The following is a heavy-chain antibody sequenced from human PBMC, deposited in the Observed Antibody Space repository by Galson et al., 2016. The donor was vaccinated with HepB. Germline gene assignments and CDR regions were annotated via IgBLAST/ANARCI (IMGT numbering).Heavy chain of an antibody. CDR2: ISSAGNTI. CDR3: ARGWGGDSQDAFDL. D-gene: IGHD2-21*01. Sequence: SLRLSCAASGSTFSHYSMNWVRQAPGKGLEWISFISSAGNTIYYADSEKGRFTVSRDNAKNSLFLQMTYLRAEDTALYYCARGWGGDSQDAFDLWGQGTLVTVSS. V-gene: IGHV3-48*01. CDR1: GSTFSHYS. J-gene: IGHJ3*01.